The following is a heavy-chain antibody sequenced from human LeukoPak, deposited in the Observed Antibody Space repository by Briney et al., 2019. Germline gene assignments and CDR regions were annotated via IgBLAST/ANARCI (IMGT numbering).Heavy chain of an antibody. Sequence: SETLSLTCTVSGGSISGYYWSWIRQPPGKGLEWIGYIYDIGSTNYNPSLKSRVSISADTSKNQFSLRLSSVTAADTAVYFCARNSGASGYWGQGALVTVSS. CDR3: ARNSGASGY. CDR2: IYDIGST. V-gene: IGHV4-59*01. J-gene: IGHJ4*02. CDR1: GGSISGYY. D-gene: IGHD3-10*01.